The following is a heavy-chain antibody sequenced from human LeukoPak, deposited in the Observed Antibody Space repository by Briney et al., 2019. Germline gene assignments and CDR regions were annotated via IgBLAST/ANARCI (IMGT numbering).Heavy chain of an antibody. CDR2: IKQDGSEK. D-gene: IGHD3-16*01. CDR1: GFTFNSYW. CDR3: ARPGRGTAY. Sequence: GGSLRLSCAASGFTFNSYWMSWVRQAPGKGLEWLANIKQDGSEKYYVDSVKGRFTISRDNAKNSLYLQMNSLRVEDTAVYYCARPGRGTAYWGQGTLVTVSS. V-gene: IGHV3-7*01. J-gene: IGHJ4*02.